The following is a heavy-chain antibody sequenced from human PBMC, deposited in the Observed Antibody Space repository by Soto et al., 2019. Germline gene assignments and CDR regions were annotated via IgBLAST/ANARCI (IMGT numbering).Heavy chain of an antibody. CDR3: ARGDDILTGYSLGY. CDR2: IYYSGST. D-gene: IGHD3-9*01. V-gene: IGHV4-59*01. J-gene: IGHJ4*02. CDR1: GGSISSYY. Sequence: SETLSLTCTVSGGSISSYYWSWIRRPPGKGLEWIGYIYYSGSTNYNPSLKSRVTISVDTSKNQFSLKLSSVTAADTAVYYCARGDDILTGYSLGYWGQGTLVTVSS.